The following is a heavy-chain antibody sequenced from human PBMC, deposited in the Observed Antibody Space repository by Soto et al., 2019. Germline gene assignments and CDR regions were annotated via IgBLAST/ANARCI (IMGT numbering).Heavy chain of an antibody. V-gene: IGHV4-34*01. CDR2: INHSGST. J-gene: IGHJ6*02. Sequence: ASETLSLTCAVYGGSFSDYFWTWIRQPPGKGLEWIGEINHSGSTNFNPSLKSRVAISADTSRNQFSLRVTSVTAAGTAVYYCAGREFASSSFHYYYYAVDVWGQGTTVTVSS. CDR3: AGREFASSSFHYYYYAVDV. CDR1: GGSFSDYF. D-gene: IGHD6-6*01.